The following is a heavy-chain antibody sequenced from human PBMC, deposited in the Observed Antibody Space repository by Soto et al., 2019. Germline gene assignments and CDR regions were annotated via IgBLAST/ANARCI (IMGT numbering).Heavy chain of an antibody. CDR3: ARAQGPFDI. CDR1: GFTLSDYY. CDR2: TRNKDNSYTT. Sequence: EVQLVESGGGLVQPGGSLRLSCAVSGFTLSDYYMEWVRQAPGKGLEWIGRTRNKDNSYTTEYAASVKGRFTISRDDSENSVYLQMNSLKTEDTAVYYCARAQGPFDIWGQGTMVTVSS. V-gene: IGHV3-72*01. J-gene: IGHJ3*02.